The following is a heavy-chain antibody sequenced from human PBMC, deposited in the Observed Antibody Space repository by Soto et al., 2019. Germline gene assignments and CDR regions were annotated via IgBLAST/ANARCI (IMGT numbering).Heavy chain of an antibody. V-gene: IGHV3-21*01. CDR1: GFTFSSYS. Sequence: GGSLRLSCAASGFTFSSYSMNWVRQAPGKGLEWVSSISSSSSYIYYADSVKGRFTISRDNAKNSLYLQMNSLRAEDTAVYYCAKMGYYDSSGYSTGAFDIWGQGTMVTVSS. CDR3: AKMGYYDSSGYSTGAFDI. J-gene: IGHJ3*02. D-gene: IGHD3-22*01. CDR2: ISSSSSYI.